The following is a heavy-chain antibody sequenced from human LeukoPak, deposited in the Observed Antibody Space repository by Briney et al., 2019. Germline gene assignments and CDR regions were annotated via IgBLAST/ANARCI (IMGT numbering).Heavy chain of an antibody. Sequence: PGGSLRRSCAASGFTFSSYAMRWVRQAPGKGLEWFSAISGSGGSTYYADPVKGRFTSSSDISKNTLDLQMHRLRDEYAAVCECAKDLPYYCGSGSSFDYCGQGTQLTDCS. J-gene: IGHJ4*02. CDR1: GFTFSSYA. CDR2: ISGSGGST. CDR3: AKDLPYYCGSGSSFDY. D-gene: IGHD3-10*01. V-gene: IGHV3-23*01.